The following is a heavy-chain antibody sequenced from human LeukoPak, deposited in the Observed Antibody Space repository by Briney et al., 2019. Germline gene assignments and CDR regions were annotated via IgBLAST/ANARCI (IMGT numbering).Heavy chain of an antibody. CDR2: ITGDASVT. D-gene: IGHD6-13*01. CDR1: GFTFKFYA. J-gene: IGHJ3*02. Sequence: GGSLRLSCAGSGFTFKFYAMTWVRQAPGKGLEWVSGITGDASVTYDADSVKGRFNISRDNSKSTLYLQLNSLRAEDTAVYYCAKAYSSSLYGDAFHIWSQGTKVTVSP. CDR3: AKAYSSSLYGDAFHI. V-gene: IGHV3-23*01.